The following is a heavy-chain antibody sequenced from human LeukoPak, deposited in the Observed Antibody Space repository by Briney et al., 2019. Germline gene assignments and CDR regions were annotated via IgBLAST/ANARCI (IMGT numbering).Heavy chain of an antibody. CDR3: ARGGVATIAYYFDY. J-gene: IGHJ4*02. CDR2: IIPIFGTA. CDR1: GGTFCSYA. Sequence: SVKVSCKASGGTFCSYAISWVRQAPGQGLEWMGGIIPIFGTANYAQKFQGRVTITADESTSTAYMELSSLRSEDTAVYYCARGGVATIAYYFDYWGQGTLVTVSS. V-gene: IGHV1-69*01. D-gene: IGHD5-24*01.